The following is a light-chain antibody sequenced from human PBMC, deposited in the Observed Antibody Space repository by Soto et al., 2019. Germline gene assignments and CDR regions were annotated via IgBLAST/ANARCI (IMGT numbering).Light chain of an antibody. Sequence: EVVMTQSPATLSVSPGERATLSCRASQSISSDLAWYQQKPGQGPRLLIYSASTRATGIPARISGSGSGTDFTLTISRLEPEDFAVYYCQQYGSSPLTFGGGTKVDIK. V-gene: IGKV3-15*01. CDR2: SAS. CDR1: QSISSD. CDR3: QQYGSSPLT. J-gene: IGKJ4*01.